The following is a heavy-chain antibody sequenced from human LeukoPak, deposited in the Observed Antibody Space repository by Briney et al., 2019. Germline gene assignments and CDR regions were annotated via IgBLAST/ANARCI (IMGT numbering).Heavy chain of an antibody. Sequence: GGSLRLSCAASGFTFSSYAMSWVRQAPGKGLEWVSAISGSGGSTYYADSVKGRFTISRDNSKNTLYLQMNSLRAEDTAVYYCAKDAPVLRYFDWANYYYYMDVWGKGTTVTVS. J-gene: IGHJ6*03. CDR1: GFTFSSYA. V-gene: IGHV3-23*01. D-gene: IGHD3-9*01. CDR3: AKDAPVLRYFDWANYYYYMDV. CDR2: ISGSGGST.